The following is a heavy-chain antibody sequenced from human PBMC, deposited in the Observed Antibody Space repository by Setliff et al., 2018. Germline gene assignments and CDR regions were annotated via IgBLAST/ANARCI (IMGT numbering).Heavy chain of an antibody. CDR3: ARTQGEQQLTHPYYYYYYMDV. V-gene: IGHV4-34*01. CDR1: GGPFSGYY. D-gene: IGHD6-13*01. Sequence: SETLSLTCAVYGGPFSGYYWSWIRQPPGKGLEWIGEINHSGSTTYNPSRKSRVTITVDMSKNQFSLKRSSVTAADTAVYYCARTQGEQQLTHPYYYYYYMDVWGKGTTVTVSS. CDR2: INHSGST. J-gene: IGHJ6*03.